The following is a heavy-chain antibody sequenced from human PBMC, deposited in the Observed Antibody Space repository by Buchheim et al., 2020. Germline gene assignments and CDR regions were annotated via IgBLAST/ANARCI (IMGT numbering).Heavy chain of an antibody. CDR1: GYSFSSYW. CDR3: ARHQVRGNWGSLVATGIDS. Sequence: EVQLVQSGAEVKKPGESLKISCKGSGYSFSSYWIGWVRQMPGKGLEWMGIIYPEDSYTRYRPSFQGHVTISADKSISAAYPQWSSLKASDTAMYYCARHQVRGNWGSLVATGIDSWGQGTL. D-gene: IGHD7-27*01. V-gene: IGHV5-51*01. CDR2: IYPEDSYT. J-gene: IGHJ4*02.